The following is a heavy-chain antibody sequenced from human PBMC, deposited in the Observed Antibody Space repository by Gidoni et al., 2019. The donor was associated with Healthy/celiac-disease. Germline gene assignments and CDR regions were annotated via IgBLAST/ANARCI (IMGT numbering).Heavy chain of an antibody. V-gene: IGHV1-18*01. D-gene: IGHD2-21*01. CDR1: GYTFTSYG. CDR3: ARVGGAYCGGDCYSAWYFDL. Sequence: GASVKVSCKASGYTFTSYGISWVRQAPGQGLEWMGWISAYNGNTNYAQKLQGRVTMTTDTSTSTAYMELRSLRSDDTAVYYCARVGGAYCGGDCYSAWYFDLWGRGILVTVSS. CDR2: ISAYNGNT. J-gene: IGHJ2*01.